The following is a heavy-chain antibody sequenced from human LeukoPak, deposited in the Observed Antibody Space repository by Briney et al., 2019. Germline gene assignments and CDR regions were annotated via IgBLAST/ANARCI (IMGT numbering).Heavy chain of an antibody. D-gene: IGHD6-13*01. CDR3: ARSTTGIYSSTPLNY. CDR2: IYYSGST. V-gene: IGHV4-39*01. J-gene: IGHJ4*02. CDR1: GGSISSSHYY. Sequence: SETLSLTCTVSGGSISSSHYYWGWIRQPPGKGLECIGSIYYSGSTFYNPSLRSRVTISVDTSKHQFSLKLSSVTAADAAVYYCARSTTGIYSSTPLNYWGQGTLVTVSS.